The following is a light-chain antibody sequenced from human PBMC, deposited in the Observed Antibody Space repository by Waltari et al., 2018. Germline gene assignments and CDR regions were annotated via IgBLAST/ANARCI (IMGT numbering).Light chain of an antibody. Sequence: IQLTQSPSSLSASVGDRVTITCRVSQGINNYLAWYQQKPEKAPKLLIYAASTLQSGVPSRFSGSGSGTEFTLTISSLQPEDFATYYCQQLNSYQWTFGQGTKVEIK. J-gene: IGKJ1*01. CDR1: QGINNY. CDR2: AAS. CDR3: QQLNSYQWT. V-gene: IGKV1-9*01.